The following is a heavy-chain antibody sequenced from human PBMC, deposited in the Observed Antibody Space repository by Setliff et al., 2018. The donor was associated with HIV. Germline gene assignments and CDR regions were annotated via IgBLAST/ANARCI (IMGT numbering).Heavy chain of an antibody. J-gene: IGHJ4*02. V-gene: IGHV3-53*01. D-gene: IGHD3-22*01. CDR2: IYTGGTT. CDR3: AKGSGFYDY. Sequence: EGSLRLSCAISGFTVSDNYMTWVRQTPGEGLEWVSLIYTGGTTYYADSVKGRFTISRDSSENTLYLQMDSLRVEDTAAYYCAKGSGFYDYWGQGTLVTVSS. CDR1: GFTVSDNY.